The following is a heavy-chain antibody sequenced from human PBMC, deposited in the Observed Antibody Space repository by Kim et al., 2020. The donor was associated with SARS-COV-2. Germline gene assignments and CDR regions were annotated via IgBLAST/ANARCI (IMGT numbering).Heavy chain of an antibody. V-gene: IGHV3-23*01. CDR1: GFTFSSYA. Sequence: GGSLRLSCAASGFTFSSYAMSWVRQAPGKGLEWVSAISGSGGSTYYADSVKGRFTISRDNSKNTLYLQMNSLRAEDTAVYYCAKDPKKWFGELFSVYFDYWGQGTLVTVSS. D-gene: IGHD3-10*01. CDR2: ISGSGGST. J-gene: IGHJ4*02. CDR3: AKDPKKWFGELFSVYFDY.